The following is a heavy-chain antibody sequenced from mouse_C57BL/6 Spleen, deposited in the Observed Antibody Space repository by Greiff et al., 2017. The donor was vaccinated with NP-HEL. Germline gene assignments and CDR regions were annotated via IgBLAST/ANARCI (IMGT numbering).Heavy chain of an antibody. J-gene: IGHJ4*01. V-gene: IGHV5-9*01. D-gene: IGHD2-5*01. CDR2: ISGGGGNT. Sequence: EVMLVESGGGLVKPGGSLKLSCAASGFTFSSYTMSWVRQTPEKRLEWVATISGGGGNTYYPDSVKGRFTISRDNAKNTLYLQMSSLRSEDTALYYCARHDSNDAMDYWGQGTSVTVSS. CDR3: ARHDSNDAMDY. CDR1: GFTFSSYT.